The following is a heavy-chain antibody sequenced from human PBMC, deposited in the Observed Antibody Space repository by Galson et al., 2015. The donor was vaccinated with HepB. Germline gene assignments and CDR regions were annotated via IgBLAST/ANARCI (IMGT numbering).Heavy chain of an antibody. CDR2: ISAYNGNT. J-gene: IGHJ5*02. Sequence: SVKVSCKASGYTFTSYGISWVRQAPGQGLEWMGWISAYNGNTNYAQKLQGRVTMTTDTSTSTAYMELRSLRSDDTAVYYCARDNQLLYPRAFNWFDPWGQGTLVTVSS. V-gene: IGHV1-18*01. CDR3: ARDNQLLYPRAFNWFDP. CDR1: GYTFTSYG. D-gene: IGHD2-2*02.